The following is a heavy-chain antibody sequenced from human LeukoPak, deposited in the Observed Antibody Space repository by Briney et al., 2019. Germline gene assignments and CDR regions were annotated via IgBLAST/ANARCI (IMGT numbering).Heavy chain of an antibody. J-gene: IGHJ4*02. CDR3: ARNRGADY. Sequence: PGGSLRLSCAASGFTLSNYWMSWVRQAPGKGLEWVANIKQDGSEKYYADSVKGRFTISRGSAKNSLYLQMNSLRAEDTAVYYCARNRGADYWGQGTLVTVSS. D-gene: IGHD3-10*01. CDR2: IKQDGSEK. CDR1: GFTLSNYW. V-gene: IGHV3-7*01.